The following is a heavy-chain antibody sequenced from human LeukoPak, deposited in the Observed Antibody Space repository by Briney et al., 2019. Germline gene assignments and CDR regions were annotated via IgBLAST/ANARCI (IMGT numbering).Heavy chain of an antibody. J-gene: IGHJ3*02. D-gene: IGHD2-2*01. CDR2: ISGSGGST. Sequence: GGSLRLSCAASGFTFSSYAMSWVRQAPGKGLEWVSAISGSGGSTYYADSVKGRFTISRDNSKNTLYLQMNSLRAEDTAVYYCAKDYQLPITSGHDDAFDIWGQGTVVTVSS. CDR3: AKDYQLPITSGHDDAFDI. V-gene: IGHV3-23*01. CDR1: GFTFSSYA.